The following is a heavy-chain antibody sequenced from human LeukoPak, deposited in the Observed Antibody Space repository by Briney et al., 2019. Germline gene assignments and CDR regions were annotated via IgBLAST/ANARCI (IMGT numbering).Heavy chain of an antibody. J-gene: IGHJ4*02. CDR2: IIPILGIA. D-gene: IGHD3-22*01. CDR3: ARMGYDSSGYYANY. CDR1: GGTFSSYA. Sequence: ASVKVSCKASGGTFSSYAISWVRQAPGQGLEWMGRIIPILGIANYAQEFQGRVTITADKSTSTAYMELSSLRSEDTAVYYCARMGYDSSGYYANYWGQGTLVTVSS. V-gene: IGHV1-69*04.